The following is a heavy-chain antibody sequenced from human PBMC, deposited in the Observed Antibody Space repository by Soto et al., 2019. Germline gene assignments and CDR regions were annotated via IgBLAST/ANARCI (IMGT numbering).Heavy chain of an antibody. Sequence: SETLSLTCTVSGGSISSSSYYWGWIRQPPGKGLEWIGIFFYSGSTYYNPSLKSRVTISVDTSKNQFSLKLSSVTAADTAVYYCEAVVAATFDYFDYWGQGTLVTVSS. J-gene: IGHJ4*02. CDR2: FFYSGST. CDR3: EAVVAATFDYFDY. V-gene: IGHV4-39*01. CDR1: GGSISSSSYY. D-gene: IGHD2-15*01.